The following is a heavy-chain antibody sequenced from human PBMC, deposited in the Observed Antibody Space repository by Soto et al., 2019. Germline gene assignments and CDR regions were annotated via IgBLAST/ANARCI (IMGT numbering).Heavy chain of an antibody. D-gene: IGHD6-13*01. CDR3: ARVGAIAPAEGDY. J-gene: IGHJ4*02. V-gene: IGHV1-18*01. CDR1: GYTFTSYG. CDR2: ISGYNNNK. Sequence: QIQLVQSGTEVREPGASVKVSCQASGYTFTSYGIIWVRQAPGQGLELMGWISGYNNNKNYAQKYQARVTMTTDTSTRTAYMELRSQRSDDTAVYYCARVGAIAPAEGDYWGQGTLVTVSS.